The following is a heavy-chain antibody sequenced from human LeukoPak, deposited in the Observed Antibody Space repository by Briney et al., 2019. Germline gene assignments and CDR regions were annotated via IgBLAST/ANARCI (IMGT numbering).Heavy chain of an antibody. V-gene: IGHV4-4*02. CDR1: GVSISSSYW. J-gene: IGHJ5*02. CDR3: ARVVYYYDKDPWFDH. CDR2: IFHTGST. D-gene: IGHD3-22*01. Sequence: PSETLSLTCAVSGVSISSSYWWSWVRQPPGKVLEWIGQIFHTGSTNYNPSLKSRVTISVDKSKSQFSLKLNSVTAADTAVYSCARVVYYYDKDPWFDHWGQGTLVTVSS.